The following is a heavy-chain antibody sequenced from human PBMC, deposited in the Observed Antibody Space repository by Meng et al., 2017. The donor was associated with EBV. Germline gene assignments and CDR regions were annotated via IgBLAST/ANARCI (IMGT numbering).Heavy chain of an antibody. CDR3: ASESGRGYTPDY. CDR2: FLPTLGAP. J-gene: IGHJ4*02. D-gene: IGHD3-10*01. V-gene: IGHV1-69*01. CDR1: GGPFRNYA. Sequence: QVQFVQAAAEVKKPGSSVKVSCKTSGGPFRNYAISWVRQAPGQGLEWLGGFLPTLGAPNYAQKFHGRVSITADESTSTHYMDLSSLRSEDTAVYYCASESGRGYTPDYWGQGTLVTASS.